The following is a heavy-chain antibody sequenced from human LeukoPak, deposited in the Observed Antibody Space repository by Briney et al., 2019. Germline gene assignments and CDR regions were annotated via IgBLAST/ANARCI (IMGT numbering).Heavy chain of an antibody. CDR1: GYNFASYA. J-gene: IGHJ4*02. CDR3: ATSYPAD. V-gene: IGHV1-3*01. Sequence: ASVKVSCKASGYNFASYAMHWVRQAPGQSLEWVGRVNGGDGNTKYSQNFQGRITITRDTSASTGYMELSSLTSEDTAVYYCATSYPADWGQGTLVIVSS. CDR2: VNGGDGNT.